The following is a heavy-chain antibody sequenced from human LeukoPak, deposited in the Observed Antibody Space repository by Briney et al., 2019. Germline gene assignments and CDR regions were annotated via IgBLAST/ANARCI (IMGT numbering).Heavy chain of an antibody. J-gene: IGHJ4*02. Sequence: GESPKISCKGSGYRFSSYWIGWVRQMPGKGLEWMGIIYPGDSDSRYSPSFQGQITISVDKSISTAYIEWSSLKASDTAMYFCARIGNQCGGFENFRIDYWGQGTPVTVSS. V-gene: IGHV5-51*06. D-gene: IGHD3-10*01. CDR1: GYRFSSYW. CDR3: ARIGNQCGGFENFRIDY. CDR2: IYPGDSDS.